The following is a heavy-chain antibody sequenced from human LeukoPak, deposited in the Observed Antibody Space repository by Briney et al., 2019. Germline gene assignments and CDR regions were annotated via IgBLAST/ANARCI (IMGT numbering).Heavy chain of an antibody. CDR1: GGTFSSYA. CDR2: IHPNSGDT. J-gene: IGHJ5*02. V-gene: IGHV1-2*06. Sequence: ASVKVSCKASGGTFSSYAISWVRQAPGQGLEWMGRIHPNSGDTIYAQIFQGRVTTTRDTSVSTAYMELSSLTSGDTAVYYCAKNLASWGQGTLVTVSS. CDR3: AKNLAS. D-gene: IGHD3-3*02.